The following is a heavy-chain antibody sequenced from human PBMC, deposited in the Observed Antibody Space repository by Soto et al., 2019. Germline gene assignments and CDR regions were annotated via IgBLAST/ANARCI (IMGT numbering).Heavy chain of an antibody. CDR2: INSVASYV. CDR3: TRDRSSFMRVRIRGPYGGLDV. J-gene: IGHJ6*02. D-gene: IGHD1-1*01. Sequence: QLVESGGGLVKPGGSLRVSCAASRFAFSSYSMHWVRQAPMKGLEWVASINSVASYVYYADSVEGRFTISRDNAKNSVYLQMHSLRAEDTAVYYCTRDRSSFMRVRIRGPYGGLDVWGQGTTVLVS. V-gene: IGHV3-21*01. CDR1: RFAFSSYS.